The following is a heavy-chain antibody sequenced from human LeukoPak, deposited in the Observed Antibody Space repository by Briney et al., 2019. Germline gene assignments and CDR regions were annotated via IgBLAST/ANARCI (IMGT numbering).Heavy chain of an antibody. V-gene: IGHV1-69*04. CDR2: IIPILGIA. J-gene: IGHJ4*02. CDR1: GYTFTSYY. Sequence: ASVKVSCKASGYTFTSYYMHWVRQAPGQGLEWMGRIIPILGIANYAQKFQGRVTITADKSTSTAYMELSSLRSEDTAVYYCARDREYYLWGQGTLVTVSS. CDR3: ARDREYYL. D-gene: IGHD1-26*01.